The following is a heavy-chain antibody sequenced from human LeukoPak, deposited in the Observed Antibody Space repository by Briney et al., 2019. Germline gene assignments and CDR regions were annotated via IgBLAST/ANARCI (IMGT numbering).Heavy chain of an antibody. CDR2: ISTSSTNT. CDR3: AIDYDSTGYQYGARTDD. D-gene: IGHD3-9*01. CDR1: GFIFSNYA. Sequence: GGSLRLSCAGSGFIFSNYAMNWVRQAPGKGLEWVSLISTSSTNTHYADSVRGRFTISRDDSKSTLYLHMTRLRAEDTALYYCAIDYDSTGYQYGARTDDWGQGTLVTVSS. J-gene: IGHJ4*02. V-gene: IGHV3-23*01.